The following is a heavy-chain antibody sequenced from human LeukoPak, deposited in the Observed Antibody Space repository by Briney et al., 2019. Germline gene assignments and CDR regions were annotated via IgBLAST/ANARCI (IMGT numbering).Heavy chain of an antibody. CDR1: GYTFTSYD. Sequence: GASVKVSCKASGYTFTSYDINWVRQATGQGREWMGWMNPNSGNTGYAQKFQGRVTMTRNTSISTAYMELSSLRSEDTAVYYCARGNRPRGLGYYYGMDVWGQGTTVTVSS. J-gene: IGHJ6*02. CDR3: ARGNRPRGLGYYYGMDV. D-gene: IGHD1-14*01. CDR2: MNPNSGNT. V-gene: IGHV1-8*01.